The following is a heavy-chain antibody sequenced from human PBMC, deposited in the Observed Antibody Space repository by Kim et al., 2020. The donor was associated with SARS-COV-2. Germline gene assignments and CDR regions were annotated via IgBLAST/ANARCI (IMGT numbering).Heavy chain of an antibody. CDR3: ARDFHYGDYDVMGY. CDR2: IWYDGSNK. D-gene: IGHD4-17*01. Sequence: GGSLRLSCAASGFTFSSYGMHWVRQAPGKGLEWVAVIWYDGSNKYYADSVKGRFTISRDNSKNTLYLQMNSLRAEDTAVYYCARDFHYGDYDVMGYWGQGTLVTVSS. CDR1: GFTFSSYG. J-gene: IGHJ4*02. V-gene: IGHV3-33*01.